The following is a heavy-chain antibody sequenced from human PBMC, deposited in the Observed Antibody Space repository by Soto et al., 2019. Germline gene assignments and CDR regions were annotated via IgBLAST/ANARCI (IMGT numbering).Heavy chain of an antibody. J-gene: IGHJ4*02. CDR3: ARDRKIFGVVIKYYFDY. CDR2: IWYDGSND. D-gene: IGHD3-3*01. Sequence: QVQLVESGGDVVQPGRSLRLSYAASGFTFSSYGMHWVRQVPGNGLEWVAVIWYDGSNDYYTDSVKGRFTISRDNSKNTLYLQMNSLRAEDTAVYYCARDRKIFGVVIKYYFDYWGQGTLVTVSS. V-gene: IGHV3-33*01. CDR1: GFTFSSYG.